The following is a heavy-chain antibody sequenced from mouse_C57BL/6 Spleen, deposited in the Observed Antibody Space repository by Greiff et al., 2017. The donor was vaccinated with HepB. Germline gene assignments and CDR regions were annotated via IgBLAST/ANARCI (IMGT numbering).Heavy chain of an antibody. CDR1: GFTFSDYG. V-gene: IGHV5-15*04. Sequence: EVKLEESGGGLVQPGGSLKLSCAASGFTFSDYGMAWVRRAPRKGPEWVAFISNLAYSIYYADTVTGRFTISRENAKNTLYLDMSSLRSEVTARYYCARLPVSGAMDYWGQGTSVTVSS. CDR2: ISNLAYSI. J-gene: IGHJ4*01. CDR3: ARLPVSGAMDY. D-gene: IGHD6-1*01.